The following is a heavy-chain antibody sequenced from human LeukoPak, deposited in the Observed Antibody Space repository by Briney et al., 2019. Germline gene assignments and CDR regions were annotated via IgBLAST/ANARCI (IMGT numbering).Heavy chain of an antibody. J-gene: IGHJ4*02. CDR1: GFTFSSYA. D-gene: IGHD2-2*01. CDR2: ISGSGGST. CDR3: AKVKDIVVVPALLSFDY. V-gene: IGHV3-23*01. Sequence: GGSLRLSCAASGFTFSSYAMSWVRQAPGKGLEWVSAISGSGGSTYYADSVKGRFTISRDNSKNTLCLQMNSLRAEDTAVYYCAKVKDIVVVPALLSFDYWGQGTLVTVSS.